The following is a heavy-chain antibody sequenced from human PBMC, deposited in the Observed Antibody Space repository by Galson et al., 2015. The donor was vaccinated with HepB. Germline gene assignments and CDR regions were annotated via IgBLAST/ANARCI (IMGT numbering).Heavy chain of an antibody. D-gene: IGHD6-19*01. J-gene: IGHJ4*02. CDR2: IIPILDIA. CDR3: VRAPESSGLSGDFDR. Sequence: SVKVSCKASGGTFSSYAFSWVRQAPGQGLEWIGGIIPILDIANRAQKFQGRVTVTADKSTSTAYMELNSLKTEDTAVYFCVRAPESSGLSGDFDRGGQGTLVSVSS. CDR1: GGTFSSYA. V-gene: IGHV1-69*10.